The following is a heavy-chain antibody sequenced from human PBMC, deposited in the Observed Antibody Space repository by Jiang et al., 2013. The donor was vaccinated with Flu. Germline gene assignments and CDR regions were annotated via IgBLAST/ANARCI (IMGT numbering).Heavy chain of an antibody. Sequence: VESGGGLVQPGGSLRLSCAASGFTFSSYAMSWVRQAPGKGLEWVSAISGSGGSTYYADSVKGRFTISRDNSKNTLYLQMNSLRAEDTAVYYCAKDALLWFGEFQNFDYWGQGTLVTVSS. CDR1: GFTFSSYA. D-gene: IGHD3-10*01. CDR3: AKDALLWFGEFQNFDY. V-gene: IGHV3-23*04. CDR2: ISGSGGST. J-gene: IGHJ4*02.